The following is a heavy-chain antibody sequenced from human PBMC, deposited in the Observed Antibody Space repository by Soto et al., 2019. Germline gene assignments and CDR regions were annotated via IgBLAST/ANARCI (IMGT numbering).Heavy chain of an antibody. CDR1: GGSISSGGYY. D-gene: IGHD4-4*01. V-gene: IGHV4-31*03. CDR2: IYYSGST. J-gene: IGHJ4*02. CDR3: ARDPIEYSNYSLRPDY. Sequence: SETLSLTCTVSGGSISSGGYYWSWIRQHPGKGLEWIGYIYYSGSTYYNPSLKSRVTISVDTSKNQFSLKLSSVTAADTAVYYCARDPIEYSNYSLRPDYWGQGTLVTVSS.